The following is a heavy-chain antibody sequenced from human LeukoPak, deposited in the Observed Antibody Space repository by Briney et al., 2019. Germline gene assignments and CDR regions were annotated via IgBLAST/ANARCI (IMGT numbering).Heavy chain of an antibody. CDR1: GFTFDDYA. V-gene: IGHV3-9*03. Sequence: GRSLRLSCAASGFTFDDYAMHWVRQAPGKGLEGVSGISWNSGSIGYADSVKGRFTISRDNAKNSLYLQMNSLRAEDMALYYCAKEASNGSGFDYWGQGTLVTVSS. D-gene: IGHD6-19*01. J-gene: IGHJ4*02. CDR3: AKEASNGSGFDY. CDR2: ISWNSGSI.